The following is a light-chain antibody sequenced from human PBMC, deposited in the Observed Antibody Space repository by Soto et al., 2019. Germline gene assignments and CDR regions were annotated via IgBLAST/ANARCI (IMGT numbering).Light chain of an antibody. CDR3: QQYNSFPYT. CDR1: QTINSW. J-gene: IGKJ2*01. Sequence: DIQMTQSPSTLSASVGDRVTITCRASQTINSWLAWYQQKPGKAPNLLIYQASNLESGVPSRFSGSGSGTEFTLTISSLQPDDFATYDCQQYNSFPYTFGQGTKLEIK. CDR2: QAS. V-gene: IGKV1-5*03.